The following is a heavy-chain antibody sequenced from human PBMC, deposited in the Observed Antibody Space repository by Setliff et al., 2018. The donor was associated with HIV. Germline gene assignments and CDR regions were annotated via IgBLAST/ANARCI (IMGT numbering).Heavy chain of an antibody. D-gene: IGHD3-22*01. J-gene: IGHJ4*02. CDR3: ARQAIFGYYDSSGYLDY. V-gene: IGHV4-39*01. CDR1: GGSISSSSYY. CDR2: IYYSGST. Sequence: SETLSLTCTVSGGSISSSSYYWGWIRQPPGKGLEWIGSIYYSGSTYYNPSLQGRVTISVDTSKNLFSLRLSSVTASDTAVYYCARQAIFGYYDSSGYLDYWGQGTLVTVSS.